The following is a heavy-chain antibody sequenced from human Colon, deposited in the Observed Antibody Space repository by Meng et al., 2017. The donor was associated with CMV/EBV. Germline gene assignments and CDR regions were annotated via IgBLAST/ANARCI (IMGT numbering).Heavy chain of an antibody. Sequence: SETLSLTCTVSGGSITSNVDYYWAWIRQPPGKGLEWFGTIYESGTTYYSPSLKSRVTMSIDTSRNQFSLRLRYPTAANAAVYCCARNDIIVRPPAFYYFDSWGQGMLVTVSS. CDR3: ARNDIIVRPPAFYYFDS. CDR2: IYESGTT. CDR1: GGSITSNVDYY. J-gene: IGHJ4*02. V-gene: IGHV4-39*07. D-gene: IGHD1-1*01.